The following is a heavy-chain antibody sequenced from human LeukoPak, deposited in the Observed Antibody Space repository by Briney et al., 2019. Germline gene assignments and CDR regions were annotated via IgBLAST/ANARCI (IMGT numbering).Heavy chain of an antibody. D-gene: IGHD4-23*01. J-gene: IGHJ4*02. CDR3: AKDRGATTVGYYFDY. CDR2: ISWNSGSI. V-gene: IGHV3-9*01. Sequence: GRSLRLSCAASGFTFDDYAMHWVRQAPGKGLEWVSGISWNSGSIGYADSVKGRFTISRDNAKNSLYLQMNSLRAEDTALYYCAKDRGATTVGYYFDYWGQGTLVTVSS. CDR1: GFTFDDYA.